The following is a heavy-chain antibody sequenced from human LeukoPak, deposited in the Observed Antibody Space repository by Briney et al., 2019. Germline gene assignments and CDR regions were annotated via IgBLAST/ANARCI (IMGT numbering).Heavy chain of an antibody. CDR3: ARGGYYGSGNDFRFDP. Sequence: SETLSLTCAVYGGSFSGYYWSWIRQPPGKGLEWIGEIKHRGSTNYNPSLKSRVTISVDTSKNQFSLKLTSVTAADTAVYFCARGGYYGSGNDFRFDPWGQGTLVTVSS. V-gene: IGHV4-34*01. J-gene: IGHJ5*02. CDR2: IKHRGST. D-gene: IGHD3-10*01. CDR1: GGSFSGYY.